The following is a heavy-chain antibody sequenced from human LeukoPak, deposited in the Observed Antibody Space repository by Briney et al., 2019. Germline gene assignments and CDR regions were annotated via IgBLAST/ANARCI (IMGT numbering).Heavy chain of an antibody. CDR2: IRYDGSNK. D-gene: IGHD1-26*01. Sequence: GGSLRLSCAASGFTFSSYGMHWVRQAPGKGLEWVAFIRYDGSNKYYADSVKGRFTISRDNSKNTLYLQMNSLRAEDTAVYYCARVGAKRRWFDAFDIWGQGTMVTVSS. CDR1: GFTFSSYG. CDR3: ARVGAKRRWFDAFDI. J-gene: IGHJ3*02. V-gene: IGHV3-30*02.